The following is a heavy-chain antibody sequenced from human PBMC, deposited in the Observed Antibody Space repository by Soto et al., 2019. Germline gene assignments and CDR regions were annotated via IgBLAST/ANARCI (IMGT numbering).Heavy chain of an antibody. D-gene: IGHD6-19*01. CDR1: GFTFSSYG. J-gene: IGHJ4*02. V-gene: IGHV3-30*03. CDR3: LAVADNFDY. Sequence: QVQLVESGGGVVQPGRSLRLSCAASGFTFSSYGMHWVRQAPGKGLEWVAVISYDGSNKYYADSVKGRFTISRDNSKNTLYLQMNSLRADDTAVYYCLAVADNFDYWGQGTLVTVSS. CDR2: ISYDGSNK.